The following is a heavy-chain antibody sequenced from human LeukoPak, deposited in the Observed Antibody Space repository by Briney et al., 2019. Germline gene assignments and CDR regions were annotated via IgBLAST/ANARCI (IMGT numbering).Heavy chain of an antibody. CDR1: GYTFTSYG. Sequence: ASVKVSCKASGYTFTSYGISWVRQAPGQGLEWMGWISAYNGNTNYAQKLQGRVTMTTDTSTSTAYMELRSLRSDDTAVYYCARLNESPPSPYYVDYWGQGTLVTVSS. D-gene: IGHD6-6*01. CDR2: ISAYNGNT. J-gene: IGHJ4*02. CDR3: ARLNESPPSPYYVDY. V-gene: IGHV1-18*01.